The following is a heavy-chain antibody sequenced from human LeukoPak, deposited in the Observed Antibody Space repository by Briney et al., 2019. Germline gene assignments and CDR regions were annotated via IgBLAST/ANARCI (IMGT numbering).Heavy chain of an antibody. V-gene: IGHV3-30*03. D-gene: IGHD3-22*01. Sequence: GRSLRLSCAASGFTFSSYGMHWVRQAPGKGLEWVAVISYDESDKYYADSVKGRFTISRDNSKNTLYLQMNSLRAEDTAVYYCARPPTYYYDSSGYSLDYRGQGTLVTVSS. J-gene: IGHJ4*02. CDR1: GFTFSSYG. CDR2: ISYDESDK. CDR3: ARPPTYYYDSSGYSLDY.